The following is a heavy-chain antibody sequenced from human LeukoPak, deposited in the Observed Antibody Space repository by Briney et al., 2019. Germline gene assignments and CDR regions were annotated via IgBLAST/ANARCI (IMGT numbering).Heavy chain of an antibody. CDR2: ISGSGGST. Sequence: GGSLRLSCAASGFTFSSYAMSWVRQAPGKGLEWVSAISGSGGSTYYADSVKGQFTISRDNSKNTLYLQMNSLRAEDTAVYYCARRGMGHYYYMDVWGKGTTVTVSS. CDR1: GFTFSSYA. J-gene: IGHJ6*03. V-gene: IGHV3-23*01. D-gene: IGHD3-16*01. CDR3: ARRGMGHYYYMDV.